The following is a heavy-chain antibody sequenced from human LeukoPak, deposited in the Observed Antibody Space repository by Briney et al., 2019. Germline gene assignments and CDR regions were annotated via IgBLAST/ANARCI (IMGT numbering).Heavy chain of an antibody. Sequence: QPGGSLRLSCAASGFIFSDYEMNWVRQAPGKGLEWVSFISFSGNSIYYADSVKGRFTISRDNAKNSLYLQMNSLRAEDTAVYYCAKMKPTRYCSGGSCYRGYFDYWGQGTLVTVSS. CDR2: ISFSGNSI. D-gene: IGHD2-15*01. V-gene: IGHV3-48*03. CDR1: GFIFSDYE. CDR3: AKMKPTRYCSGGSCYRGYFDY. J-gene: IGHJ4*02.